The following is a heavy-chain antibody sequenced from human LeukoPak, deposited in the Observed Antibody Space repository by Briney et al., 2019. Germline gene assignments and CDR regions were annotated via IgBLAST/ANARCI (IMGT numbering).Heavy chain of an antibody. CDR1: XXTXSSYG. D-gene: IGHD6-19*01. CDR3: AKNRDSSDYPRDFDY. CDR2: IRHDGSYQ. Sequence: SCAXXXXTXSSYGXXWVRQTPGKGRXXGAFIRHDGSYQEYADSVKGLFTVSTDNSKDTVYLQMNSLRTEDTAVYYCAKNRDSSDYPRDFDYWGQGTLVTVSS. J-gene: IGHJ4*02. V-gene: IGHV3-30*02.